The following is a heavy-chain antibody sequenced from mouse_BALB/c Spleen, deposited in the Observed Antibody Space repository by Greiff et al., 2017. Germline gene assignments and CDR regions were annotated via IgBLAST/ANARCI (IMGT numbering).Heavy chain of an antibody. D-gene: IGHD1-1*01. Sequence: VQLQQSGAELMKPGASVKISCKATGYTFSSYWIEWVKQRPGHGLEWIGEILPGSGSTNYNEKFKGKATFTADTSSNTAYMQLSSLTSEDSAVYYCARPDYYGSSWAWFAYWGQGTLVTVSA. CDR3: ARPDYYGSSWAWFAY. J-gene: IGHJ3*01. V-gene: IGHV1-9*01. CDR2: ILPGSGST. CDR1: GYTFSSYW.